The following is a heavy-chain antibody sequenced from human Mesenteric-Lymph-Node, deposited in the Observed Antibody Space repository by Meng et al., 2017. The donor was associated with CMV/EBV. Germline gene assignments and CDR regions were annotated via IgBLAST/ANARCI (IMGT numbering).Heavy chain of an antibody. CDR1: GFTFENYA. D-gene: IGHD4-17*01. V-gene: IGHV3-9*01. CDR3: ARSPYGDYAASFDH. CDR2: ISWNSGST. J-gene: IGHJ4*02. Sequence: GGSLRLSCAASGFTFENYAMHWVRQVPGKGLEWVSGISWNSGSTGYADSVKGRFTIYRDNAKNSLYLHINSLTTEDTALYYCARSPYGDYAASFDHWGQGKLVTVSS.